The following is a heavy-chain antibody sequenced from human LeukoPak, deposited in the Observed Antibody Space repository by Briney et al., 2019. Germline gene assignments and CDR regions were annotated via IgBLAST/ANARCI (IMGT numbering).Heavy chain of an antibody. J-gene: IGHJ4*02. CDR2: ISSSSSTI. D-gene: IGHD4-17*01. CDR3: ARGHYGDYVPFDY. CDR1: GFTFSSYS. V-gene: IGHV3-48*01. Sequence: GGSLRLSCAASGFTFSSYSMNWVREGQGRGLERVSYISSSSSTIYFADSVKGRFTISRDTAKNSLYLQMNSLRAEDTAVYYCARGHYGDYVPFDYWGQGTLVTVSS.